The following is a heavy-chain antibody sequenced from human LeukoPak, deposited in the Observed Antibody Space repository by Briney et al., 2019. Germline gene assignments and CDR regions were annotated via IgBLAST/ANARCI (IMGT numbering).Heavy chain of an antibody. CDR2: ISGSGDRT. Sequence: GGSLRLSCAASGFTFSSYAMSWVSQAPGKGLEWVSAISGSGDRTYYADSVKGRFTISRDNSKNTLYLQMSTLRAEDTAVYYCAKELPFSQWIFVDYWGQGTLITVSS. CDR3: AKELPFSQWIFVDY. J-gene: IGHJ4*02. CDR1: GFTFSSYA. D-gene: IGHD3-3*01. V-gene: IGHV3-23*01.